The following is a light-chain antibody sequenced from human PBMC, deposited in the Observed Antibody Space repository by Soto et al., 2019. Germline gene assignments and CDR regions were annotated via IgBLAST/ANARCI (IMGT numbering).Light chain of an antibody. CDR1: QSVLYSSNNKNY. V-gene: IGKV4-1*01. J-gene: IGKJ1*01. CDR3: QQYSSTPAWT. CDR2: WAS. Sequence: DIVMTQSPDSLAVFLGERATINCKSSQSVLYSSNNKNYLAWYQQKLGQPPKLLIYWASTRESGVPDRFSGSGSGTDFTLTISSLQAEDVAVYYCQQYSSTPAWTFGQGTKVEIK.